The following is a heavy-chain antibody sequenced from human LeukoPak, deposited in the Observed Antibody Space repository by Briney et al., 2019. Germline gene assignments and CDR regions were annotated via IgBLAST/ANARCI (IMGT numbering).Heavy chain of an antibody. D-gene: IGHD3-16*01. Sequence: GGSLRLSCAASGFTFSDYYMRWIRQAPGEGLEWVSYISCSGSTIYYADSVKGRFTISRDTAKKSLYLQMNSLRAEDTAVYDCAREPRPGPRSRFVDVWGKGPTVTVSS. CDR1: GFTFSDYY. CDR2: ISCSGSTI. CDR3: AREPRPGPRSRFVDV. J-gene: IGHJ6*04. V-gene: IGHV3-11*01.